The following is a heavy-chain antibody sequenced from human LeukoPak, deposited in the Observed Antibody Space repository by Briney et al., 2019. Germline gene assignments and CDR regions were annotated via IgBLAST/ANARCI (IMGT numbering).Heavy chain of an antibody. CDR1: GFSIRAYY. D-gene: IGHD3-22*01. V-gene: IGHV3-53*01. CDR3: VRAVHHNFYSDSSGYYGDAFDV. J-gene: IGHJ3*01. Sequence: GGSLRLSCAASGFSIRAYYMSWVRQVPGKGLEWVSVIYSGGTIRYADSVNGRFTFSRDNFKDTLNLQMNSLRANDPAVYYCVRAVHHNFYSDSSGYYGDAFDVWGQGTVVTVSS. CDR2: IYSGGTI.